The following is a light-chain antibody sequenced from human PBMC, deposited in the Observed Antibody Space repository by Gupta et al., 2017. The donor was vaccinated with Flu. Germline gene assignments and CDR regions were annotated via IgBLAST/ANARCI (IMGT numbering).Light chain of an antibody. CDR2: GAS. Sequence: EIVLTQSPGTLSLSPGERDTLSCRASQSVSISYLAWYQQKPGQAPRLLIYGASSRATGIPDSFIGSGSCTDFTLTISRLEPQDFSVYYCQQYGSSPPYSFGQGTKLEIK. V-gene: IGKV3-20*01. CDR3: QQYGSSPPYS. CDR1: QSVSISY. J-gene: IGKJ2*03.